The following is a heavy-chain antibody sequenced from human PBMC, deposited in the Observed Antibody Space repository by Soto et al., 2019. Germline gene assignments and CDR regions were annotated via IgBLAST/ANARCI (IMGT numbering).Heavy chain of an antibody. CDR2: ISWNSGSI. V-gene: IGHV3-9*01. J-gene: IGHJ6*02. D-gene: IGHD6-6*01. Sequence: PGGSLRLSCAASGFTFDDYAMHWVRQAPGKGLEWASGISWNSGSIGYADSVKGRFTISRDNAKNSLYLQMNSLRAEDTALYYCAKDRSSSSFWYYYYGMDVWGQGTTVTVSS. CDR1: GFTFDDYA. CDR3: AKDRSSSSFWYYYYGMDV.